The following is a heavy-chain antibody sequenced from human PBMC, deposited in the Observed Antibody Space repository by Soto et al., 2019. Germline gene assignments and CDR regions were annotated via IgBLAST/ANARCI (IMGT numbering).Heavy chain of an antibody. V-gene: IGHV6-1*01. J-gene: IGHJ5*02. CDR3: ARVTGRGYYDILTGEKRGFDP. CDR2: TYYRSKWYN. D-gene: IGHD3-9*01. CDR1: GDSVSSNSAA. Sequence: SQTLSLTCAISGDSVSSNSAAWNWIRQSPSRGLEWLGRTYYRSKWYNDYAVSVKSRITINPDTSKNQFSLQLNSVTPEDTAVYYCARVTGRGYYDILTGEKRGFDPWGQGTLVTVSS.